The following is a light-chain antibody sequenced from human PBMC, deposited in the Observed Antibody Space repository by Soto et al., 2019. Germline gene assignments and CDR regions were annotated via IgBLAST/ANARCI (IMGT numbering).Light chain of an antibody. CDR3: QQYGHSPPFT. J-gene: IGKJ3*01. CDR2: GAS. CDR1: QSVSSSY. V-gene: IGKV3-20*01. Sequence: EIVLTQSPGTLSLSPGERATLSCRASQSVSSSYLAWYQQKPGQAPRLLIYGASSRATGIPDRFSGSGSGTDFTLTISRLEPEDFAVYFCQQYGHSPPFTCGPETKVDFK.